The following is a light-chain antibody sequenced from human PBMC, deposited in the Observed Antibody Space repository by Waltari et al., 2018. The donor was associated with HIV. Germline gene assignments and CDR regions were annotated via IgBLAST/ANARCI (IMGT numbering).Light chain of an antibody. CDR3: SSYGSSAVV. J-gene: IGLJ2*01. CDR1: SSTVRAFHY. V-gene: IGLV2-8*01. CDR2: EVN. Sequence: QSALPHPPSASGPPGPSFPTSCTATSSTVRAFHYVPWYQQYPGMAPNLIIYEVNTRPSGVPDRFSGSKSGNTASLTVSGLQDEDEADFYCSSYGSSAVVFGGGTKLTVL.